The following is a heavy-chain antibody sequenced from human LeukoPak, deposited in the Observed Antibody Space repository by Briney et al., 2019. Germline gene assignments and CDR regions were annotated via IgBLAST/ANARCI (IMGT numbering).Heavy chain of an antibody. CDR1: GLTFSTYE. J-gene: IGHJ5*02. CDR3: ARDRGWFDP. Sequence: GGSLRLSCAVSGLTFSTYEMDWVRQAPGKGLEWVSYISSSGSTIYYADSVKGRFTISRDNAKNSLYLQMNSLRVEDTAVYYCARDRGWFDPWGLGTLVTVSS. CDR2: ISSSGSTI. V-gene: IGHV3-48*03.